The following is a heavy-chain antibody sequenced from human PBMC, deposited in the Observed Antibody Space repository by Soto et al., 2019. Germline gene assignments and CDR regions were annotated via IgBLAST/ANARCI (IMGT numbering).Heavy chain of an antibody. CDR3: ATRRTGYSSSWYYYYGMDV. V-gene: IGHV4-39*01. CDR1: GGSISSSSYY. D-gene: IGHD6-13*01. CDR2: IYYSGST. J-gene: IGHJ6*02. Sequence: SETLSLTCTVSGGSISSSSYYWGWIRQPPGKGLEWIGSIYYSGSTYYNPSLKSRVTISVDTSKNQFSLKLSSVTAADTAVYYRATRRTGYSSSWYYYYGMDVWGQGTTVTVSS.